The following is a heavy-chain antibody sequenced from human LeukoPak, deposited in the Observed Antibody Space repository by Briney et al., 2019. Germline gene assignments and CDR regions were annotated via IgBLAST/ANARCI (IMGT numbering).Heavy chain of an antibody. V-gene: IGHV1-18*01. Sequence: ASVKVSRKASCYTFTSYGISWVRQAPGQGLEWMGWISAYNGNTNYAQKLQGRVTRTTDTSTSTAYMELRSLRSDDTAVYYCARDRFTAMDWYFDLWGRGTLVTVSS. CDR3: ARDRFTAMDWYFDL. J-gene: IGHJ2*01. CDR1: CYTFTSYG. D-gene: IGHD5-18*01. CDR2: ISAYNGNT.